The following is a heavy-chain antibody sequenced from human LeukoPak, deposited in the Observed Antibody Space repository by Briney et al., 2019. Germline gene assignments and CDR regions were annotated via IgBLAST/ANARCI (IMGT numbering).Heavy chain of an antibody. J-gene: IGHJ4*02. V-gene: IGHV4-39*01. D-gene: IGHD1-20*01. CDR3: ARGITGTGNFDY. CDR2: IYSSGST. CDR1: GGSSSSSSYY. Sequence: TLSLTCTVSGGSSSSSSYYWAWIRQPPGKGLECIGTIYSSGSTYYNPSLNSRVTISVDTSKNQFSLNLTSVTAADTAVYYCARGITGTGNFDYWGQGTLVTVSS.